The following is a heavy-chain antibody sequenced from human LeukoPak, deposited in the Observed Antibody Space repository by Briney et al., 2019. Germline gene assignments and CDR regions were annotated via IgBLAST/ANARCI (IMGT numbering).Heavy chain of an antibody. V-gene: IGHV3-23*01. D-gene: IGHD1-14*01. CDR1: GFTFSTCA. Sequence: GSLRLSCAASGFTFSTCAMSWVRQAPGKGLEWVSGISGTTSGTHYADSVKGRFTISRDNPKNTLFLQVNSLRAEDTAVYYCAKVRTYFYHGLDVWGQGTTVTVSS. J-gene: IGHJ6*02. CDR2: ISGTTSGT. CDR3: AKVRTYFYHGLDV.